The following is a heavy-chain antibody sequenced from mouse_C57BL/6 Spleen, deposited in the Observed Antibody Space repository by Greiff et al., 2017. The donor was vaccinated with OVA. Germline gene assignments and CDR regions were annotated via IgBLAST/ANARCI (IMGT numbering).Heavy chain of an antibody. CDR3: ARRPAQAPYFDY. CDR1: GYSFTGYY. J-gene: IGHJ2*01. CDR2: INPSTGGT. V-gene: IGHV1-42*01. Sequence: VQLQQSGPELVKPGASVKISCKASGYSFTGYYMNWVKQSPEKSLEWIGEINPSTGGTTYNQKFKAKATLTVDKSSSTASMQLKSLTSEDSAVYYCARRPAQAPYFDYWGQGTTLTVSS. D-gene: IGHD3-2*02.